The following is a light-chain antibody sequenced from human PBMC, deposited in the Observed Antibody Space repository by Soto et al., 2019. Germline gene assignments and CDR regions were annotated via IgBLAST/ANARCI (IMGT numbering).Light chain of an antibody. Sequence: DTVLTQSPGTLSLSPGERATLSCRASQSVTSTYLAWYQQKPGQAPRLLIYGASTRATGIPDRFSGGGSGTDFTLTISRLEPEDFAVYYCQQYAYPPWTFGHGTKV. CDR3: QQYAYPPWT. CDR1: QSVTSTY. CDR2: GAS. J-gene: IGKJ1*01. V-gene: IGKV3-20*01.